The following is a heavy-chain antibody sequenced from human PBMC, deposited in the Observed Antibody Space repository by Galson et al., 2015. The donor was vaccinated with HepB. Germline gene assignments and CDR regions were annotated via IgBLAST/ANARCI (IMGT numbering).Heavy chain of an antibody. J-gene: IGHJ3*02. CDR3: TTDRGYCSSTSCNDAFDI. CDR1: GFTFSNAW. V-gene: IGHV3-15*01. D-gene: IGHD2-2*01. Sequence: SLRLSCAASGFTFSNAWMSWVRQAPGKGLEWVGRIKSKTDGGTTDYAAPVKGRFTISRDDSKNTLYLQMNSLKTEDTAVYYCTTDRGYCSSTSCNDAFDIWGQGTMVTVSS. CDR2: IKSKTDGGTT.